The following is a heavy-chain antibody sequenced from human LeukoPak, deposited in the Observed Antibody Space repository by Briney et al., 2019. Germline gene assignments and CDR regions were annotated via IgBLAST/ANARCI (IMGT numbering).Heavy chain of an antibody. CDR3: AKDPHVLLWFGELLPDFDY. V-gene: IGHV3-23*01. J-gene: IGHJ4*02. Sequence: GGSLRLSCAASGFIVRSNYMSWVRQAPGKGLEWVSAISGSGGSTYYADSVKGRFTISRDNSKNTLYLQMNSLRAEDTAVYYCAKDPHVLLWFGELLPDFDYWGQGTLVTVSS. CDR1: GFIVRSNY. D-gene: IGHD3-10*01. CDR2: ISGSGGST.